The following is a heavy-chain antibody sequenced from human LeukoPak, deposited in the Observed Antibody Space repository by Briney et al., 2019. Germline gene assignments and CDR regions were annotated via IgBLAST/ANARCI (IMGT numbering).Heavy chain of an antibody. CDR2: ISYDGSNK. J-gene: IGHJ4*02. D-gene: IGHD4-17*01. V-gene: IGHV3-30-3*01. Sequence: SCKASGGTFSSYAMHWVRQAPGKGLEWVAVISYDGSNKYYADSVKGRFTISRDNSKNTLYLQMNSLRAEDTAVYYCARAATDYGDSPAYWGQGTLVTVSS. CDR1: GGTFSSYA. CDR3: ARAATDYGDSPAY.